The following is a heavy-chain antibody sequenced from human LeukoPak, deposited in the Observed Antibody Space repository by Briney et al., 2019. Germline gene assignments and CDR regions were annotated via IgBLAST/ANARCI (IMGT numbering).Heavy chain of an antibody. CDR2: ISYDGSNK. CDR1: GFTFSSYA. CDR3: ARGLWFGEFQT. V-gene: IGHV3-30*04. Sequence: GGSLRLSCAASGFTFSSYAMHWVRQAPGKGLEWVAVISYDGSNKYYADSVKGRFTISRDNAKNSLYLQMNSLRAEDTAVYYCARGLWFGEFQTWGQGTLVTVSS. J-gene: IGHJ5*02. D-gene: IGHD3-10*01.